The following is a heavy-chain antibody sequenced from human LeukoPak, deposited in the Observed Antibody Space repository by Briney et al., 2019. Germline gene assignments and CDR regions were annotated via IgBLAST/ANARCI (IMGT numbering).Heavy chain of an antibody. CDR1: GGSISSSSYY. V-gene: IGHV4-39*07. J-gene: IGHJ5*02. CDR3: ARQGPSYYYGSGSYPGGWFDP. CDR2: IYYSGST. D-gene: IGHD3-10*01. Sequence: PSETLSLTCTVSGGSISSSSYYWGWIRQPPGKGLEWIGSIYYSGSTYYNPSLKSRVTISVDTSKNQFSLKLSSVTAADTAVYYCARQGPSYYYGSGSYPGGWFDPWGQGTLVTVSS.